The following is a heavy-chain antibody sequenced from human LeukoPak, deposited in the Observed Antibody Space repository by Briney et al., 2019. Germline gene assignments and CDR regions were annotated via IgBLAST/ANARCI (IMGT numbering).Heavy chain of an antibody. CDR2: ISAYNGNT. D-gene: IGHD3-22*01. Sequence: ASVKVSCKASGYTFTSYGISWVRQAPGQGLEWMGWISAYNGNTNYAQKLQGRVTMTTDTSTSTAYMGLRSLRSDDTAVYYCARDLIPIYYYDSSGYYPGVYWGQGTLVTVSS. J-gene: IGHJ4*02. V-gene: IGHV1-18*01. CDR1: GYTFTSYG. CDR3: ARDLIPIYYYDSSGYYPGVY.